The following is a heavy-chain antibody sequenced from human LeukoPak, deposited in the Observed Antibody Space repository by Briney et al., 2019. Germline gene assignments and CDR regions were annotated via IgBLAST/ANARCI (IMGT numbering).Heavy chain of an antibody. V-gene: IGHV3-23*01. J-gene: IGHJ3*02. CDR2: ISGSGTRT. Sequence: GRCLRLSCEVSGFNFISYGMSWVRQAPGKGLEWVSLISGSGTRTNYAGSVKGRFTISRDNSKNTVYLQMDSLGAEDTAVYYCVRDKYDSNRSPSDIWGQGTKVTVSS. CDR1: GFNFISYG. D-gene: IGHD3-22*01. CDR3: VRDKYDSNRSPSDI.